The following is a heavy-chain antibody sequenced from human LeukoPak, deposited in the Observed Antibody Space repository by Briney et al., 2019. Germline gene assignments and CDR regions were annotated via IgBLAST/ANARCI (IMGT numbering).Heavy chain of an antibody. J-gene: IGHJ5*02. Sequence: GGSLRLSCAASGFTFSSYSMNWVPEAPGKGLEWGSSISSSSSYIYYADSVKGRFTISRDNAKNSLYLQMNSLRAEDTAVYYCARDRSIAAAGRYWFDPWGQGTLVTVSS. V-gene: IGHV3-21*01. CDR3: ARDRSIAAAGRYWFDP. CDR1: GFTFSSYS. CDR2: ISSSSSYI. D-gene: IGHD6-13*01.